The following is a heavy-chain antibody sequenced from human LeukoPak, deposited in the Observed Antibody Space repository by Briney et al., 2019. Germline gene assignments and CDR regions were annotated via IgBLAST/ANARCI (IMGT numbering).Heavy chain of an antibody. V-gene: IGHV1-69*05. J-gene: IGHJ4*02. CDR2: IIPIFGTA. Sequence: ASVKVSCKASGGTFSSYAISWVRQAPGQGLEWMGRIIPIFGTANYAQKFQGRVTITTDESTSTAYMELSSLRSEDTAVNYCASRSGIAAAGTMDYWGQGTLVTVSS. CDR3: ASRSGIAAAGTMDY. CDR1: GGTFSSYA. D-gene: IGHD6-13*01.